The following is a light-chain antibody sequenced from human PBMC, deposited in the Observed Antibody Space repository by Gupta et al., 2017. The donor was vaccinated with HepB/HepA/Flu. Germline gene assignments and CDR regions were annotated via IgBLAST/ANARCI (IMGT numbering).Light chain of an antibody. CDR3: QEGDSSGNHQV. V-gene: IGLV3-25*03. Sequence: SYQLTQPPSLSVSPRQTARRTCSGDALPKKYAYWYKQKPGQAAVLVIEKDTERPSGIPERFSGYSSGKTVTWNIRGVQGEDEDDYYSQEGDSSGNHQVFGGGTKLTVL. J-gene: IGLJ3*02. CDR2: KDT. CDR1: ALPKKY.